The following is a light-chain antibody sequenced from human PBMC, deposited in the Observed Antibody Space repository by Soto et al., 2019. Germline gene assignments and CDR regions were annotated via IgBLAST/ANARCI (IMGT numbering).Light chain of an antibody. V-gene: IGKV3-15*01. CDR3: QQYNSWPPIT. CDR2: DAS. J-gene: IGKJ5*01. CDR1: ESVSRN. Sequence: EVVMTQSPATLSVSPGERATLSCRASESVSRNLAWYQQKPGQAPRLLIYDASTRATGIPDRFSGGGSGTEFTLTISSLQSEDFVVYYCQQYNSWPPITFGQRTRLEI.